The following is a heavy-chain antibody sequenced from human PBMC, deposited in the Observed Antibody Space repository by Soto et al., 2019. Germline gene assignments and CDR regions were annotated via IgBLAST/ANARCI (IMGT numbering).Heavy chain of an antibody. V-gene: IGHV1-69*02. Sequence: QVQLVQSGAEVKKPGSSVKVSCKASGGTFSSYTISWVRQAPGQGLEWMGRIIPILGIANYAQKFQGRVTITADKSTSTAYMELSSLISEDTAVYYCAMVRGDFAFDIWGQGTMVTVSS. CDR3: AMVRGDFAFDI. CDR1: GGTFSSYT. D-gene: IGHD3-10*01. J-gene: IGHJ3*02. CDR2: IIPILGIA.